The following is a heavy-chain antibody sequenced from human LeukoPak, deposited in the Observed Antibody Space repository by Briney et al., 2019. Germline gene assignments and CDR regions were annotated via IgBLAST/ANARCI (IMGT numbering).Heavy chain of an antibody. V-gene: IGHV3-23*01. CDR2: ISGSGDST. D-gene: IGHD6-19*01. Sequence: GGSLGLSCAASGFTFSSYGMSWVRQAPGKGLEWVSAISGSGDSTYYADSVKGRFTISRDNSKNTLYLQMNSLRAEDTAVYYCARRSGIAVAGAFDYWGQGTLVTVSS. CDR3: ARRSGIAVAGAFDY. CDR1: GFTFSSYG. J-gene: IGHJ4*02.